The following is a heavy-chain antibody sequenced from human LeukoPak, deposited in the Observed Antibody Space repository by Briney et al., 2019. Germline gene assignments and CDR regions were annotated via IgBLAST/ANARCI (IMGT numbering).Heavy chain of an antibody. CDR2: IIPIFGTA. V-gene: IGHV1-69*05. CDR1: GGTFSSYA. D-gene: IGHD6-19*01. Sequence: GASAKVSCKASGGTFSSYAISWVRQAPGQGLEWMGRIIPIFGTANYAQKFQGRATITTDESTSTAYMELSSLRSEDTAVYYCARHPGIAVADYYFDYWGQGTLVTVSS. J-gene: IGHJ4*02. CDR3: ARHPGIAVADYYFDY.